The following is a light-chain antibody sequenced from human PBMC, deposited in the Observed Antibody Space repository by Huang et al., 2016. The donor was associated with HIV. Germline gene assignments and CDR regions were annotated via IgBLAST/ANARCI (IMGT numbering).Light chain of an antibody. CDR1: QSLFYRSKHKNY. Sequence: DIVMTQSPDSLTVSLGERSTINCKYSQSLFYRSKHKNYLSWYQQKPGQPPKLLIYWASIREAVVPDLFSGSGSGTDFTLTISSPQAEDVAIYYCQQYYYTPLTFGQGTKLEIK. V-gene: IGKV4-1*01. J-gene: IGKJ2*01. CDR2: WAS. CDR3: QQYYYTPLT.